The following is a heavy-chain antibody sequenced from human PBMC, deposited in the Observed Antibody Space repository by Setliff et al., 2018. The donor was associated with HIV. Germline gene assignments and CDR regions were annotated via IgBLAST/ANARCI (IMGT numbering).Heavy chain of an antibody. CDR1: GDTFNNYY. J-gene: IGHJ3*01. CDR2: INPRGETT. V-gene: IGHV1-46*02. Sequence: ASVKVSCKASGDTFNNYYIYWVRQAPGQGLEWMGMINPRGETTNYAQKFQGGVTMTRDTSTSTVYMELSSLRSEDTAFYYCTRVAVITDDAFDVWGQGTMVTVSS. D-gene: IGHD3-16*01. CDR3: TRVAVITDDAFDV.